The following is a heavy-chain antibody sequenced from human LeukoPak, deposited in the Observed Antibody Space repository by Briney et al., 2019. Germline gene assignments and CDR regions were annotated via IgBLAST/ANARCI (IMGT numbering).Heavy chain of an antibody. V-gene: IGHV3-23*01. CDR1: GFTFSSYA. CDR3: AKSPLWFGELYSWFDP. J-gene: IGHJ5*02. D-gene: IGHD3-10*01. CDR2: ISGSGGST. Sequence: GGSLRLSCAASGFTFSSYAMSWVRQAPGKGLEWVSAISGSGGSTYYADSVKGRFTISRDNSKNTLYLQMNSLRAEDTAVYYCAKSPLWFGELYSWFDPWGQGTLVTVSS.